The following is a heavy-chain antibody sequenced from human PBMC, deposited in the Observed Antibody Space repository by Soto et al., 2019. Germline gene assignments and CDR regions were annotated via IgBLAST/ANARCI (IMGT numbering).Heavy chain of an antibody. Sequence: GASLKISCKGSGYNFITDWISWVRQMPGKGLEWMGRIDPTDSYTKYSPSFEGHVTISADKSISTAYLQWSSLKASDSAVYYCARLSRASFALDVWGQGTTVTSP. D-gene: IGHD3-16*01. CDR2: IDPTDSYT. V-gene: IGHV5-10-1*01. CDR1: GYNFITDW. CDR3: ARLSRASFALDV. J-gene: IGHJ6*02.